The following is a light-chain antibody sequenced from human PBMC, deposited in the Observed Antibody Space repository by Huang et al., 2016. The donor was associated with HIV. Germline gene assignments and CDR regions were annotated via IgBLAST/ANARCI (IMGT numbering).Light chain of an antibody. V-gene: IGKV4-1*01. CDR1: QSVLYSSNNKNY. J-gene: IGKJ2*01. CDR2: WES. Sequence: DIVMTQSPDSLAVSLGERATINCKSSQSVLYSSNNKNYLSWYQHKPGQSPKLLISWESTRESGVPDRFSGSGSGTDFTLTISSLQAEDVAVYYCHQYYNTRYTFGQGTKLEIK. CDR3: HQYYNTRYT.